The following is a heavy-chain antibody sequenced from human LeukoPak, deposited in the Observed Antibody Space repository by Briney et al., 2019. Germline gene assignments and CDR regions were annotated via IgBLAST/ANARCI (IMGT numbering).Heavy chain of an antibody. CDR2: IRQDGSGQ. D-gene: IGHD6-19*01. Sequence: GGSLRLSCAASGFTFKSYTMNWVRQAPGKGLEWVANIRQDGSGQFYADSVKGRFTISRDNAKNSLYLQMDSLRVEDTAVYYCGRWLYSSGWAIDYWGQGTLVTVSS. V-gene: IGHV3-7*01. J-gene: IGHJ4*02. CDR3: GRWLYSSGWAIDY. CDR1: GFTFKSYT.